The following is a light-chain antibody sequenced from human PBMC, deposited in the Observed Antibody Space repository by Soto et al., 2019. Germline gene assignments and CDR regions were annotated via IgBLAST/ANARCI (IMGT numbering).Light chain of an antibody. CDR2: KAS. J-gene: IGKJ2*01. CDR3: QQYNSIQYT. Sequence: DIPMTQSPSTLSASVGDRVTITCRASQSISSWLAWYQQKPGKAPKLLIYKASSLESGVPSRFSGSGSGTEFTLTISSLQPDDFATYYCQQYNSIQYTFGQGTKLEIK. V-gene: IGKV1-5*03. CDR1: QSISSW.